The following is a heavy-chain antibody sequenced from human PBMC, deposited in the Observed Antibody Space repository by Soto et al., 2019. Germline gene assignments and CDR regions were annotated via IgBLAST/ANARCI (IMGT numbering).Heavy chain of an antibody. Sequence: GGSLRLSCAASGFTFSSYSMNWVRQAPGKGLEWVSSISSSSSYIYYADSVKGRFTISRDNAKNSLYLQMNSLRAEDTAVYYCARIRITMIPKSGDSELIDYWGQGTLVTVSS. CDR3: ARIRITMIPKSGDSELIDY. CDR2: ISSSSSYI. J-gene: IGHJ4*02. V-gene: IGHV3-21*01. D-gene: IGHD3-22*01. CDR1: GFTFSSYS.